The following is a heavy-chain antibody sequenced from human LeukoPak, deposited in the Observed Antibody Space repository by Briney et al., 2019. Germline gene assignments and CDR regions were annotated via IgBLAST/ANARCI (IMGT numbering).Heavy chain of an antibody. J-gene: IGHJ4*02. CDR3: ARDQDTAMVLFDY. CDR2: ISSSGSTI. V-gene: IGHV3-11*04. Sequence: VGSLRLSCAASGFTFSDYYMSWIRQAPGKGLEWVSYISSSGSTIYYADSVKGRFTISRDNAKNSLYLQMNSLRAEDTAVYYCARDQDTAMVLFDYWGQGTLVTVS. CDR1: GFTFSDYY. D-gene: IGHD5-18*01.